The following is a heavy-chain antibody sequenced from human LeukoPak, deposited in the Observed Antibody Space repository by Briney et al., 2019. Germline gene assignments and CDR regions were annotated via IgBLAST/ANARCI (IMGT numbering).Heavy chain of an antibody. Sequence: SETLSLTCAVYGGSFSGYYWSWIRQPPGKGLEWIGEINHSGSTNYNPSLKSRVTISVDTSKNQFSLKLSSVTAADTAVYYCARSARYYYGSGSYKHFDYWGQGTLVTVSS. CDR2: INHSGST. CDR1: GGSFSGYY. V-gene: IGHV4-34*01. CDR3: ARSARYYYGSGSYKHFDY. J-gene: IGHJ4*02. D-gene: IGHD3-10*01.